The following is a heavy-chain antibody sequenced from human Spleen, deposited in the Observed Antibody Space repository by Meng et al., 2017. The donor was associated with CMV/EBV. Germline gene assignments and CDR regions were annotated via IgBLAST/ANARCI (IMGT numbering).Heavy chain of an antibody. V-gene: IGHV3-23*01. J-gene: IGHJ6*02. CDR2: ISGSGGST. D-gene: IGHD2-2*02. CDR1: GVTVSSYA. Sequence: GGSLRLSCAASGVTVSSYAMSWVRQAPGKGLEWVSAISGSGGSTYYADSVKGRFTISRDNSKNTLYLQMNSLRAEDTAVYYCASPPYCSSTSCYRGPYYYGMDVWGQGTTVTVSS. CDR3: ASPPYCSSTSCYRGPYYYGMDV.